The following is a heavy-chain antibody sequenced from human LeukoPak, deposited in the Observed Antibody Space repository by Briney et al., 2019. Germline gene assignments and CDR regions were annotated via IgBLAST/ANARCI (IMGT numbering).Heavy chain of an antibody. V-gene: IGHV1-46*01. CDR1: GYTFTGYY. CDR3: ARAYVGSGWYEVDY. D-gene: IGHD6-19*01. Sequence: ASVKVSCKASGYTFTGYYMHWVRQAPGQGLEWMGIINPSGGSTSYAQKFRGRVTMTRDTSISTAYMELSRLRSDDTAVYYCARAYVGSGWYEVDYWGQGTLVTVSS. CDR2: INPSGGST. J-gene: IGHJ4*02.